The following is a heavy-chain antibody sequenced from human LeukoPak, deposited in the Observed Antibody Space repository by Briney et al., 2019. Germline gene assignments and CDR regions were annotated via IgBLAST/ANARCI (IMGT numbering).Heavy chain of an antibody. Sequence: GGSLRLSCAASGFTFSSYAMHWVRQAAGKGLEWVAVISYDGSNKYYADSVKGRFTISRDNSKNTLYLQMNSLRAEDTAVYYCARRVSGYDRDDAFDIWGQGTMVTVSS. CDR2: ISYDGSNK. V-gene: IGHV3-30-3*01. CDR1: GFTFSSYA. D-gene: IGHD5-12*01. J-gene: IGHJ3*02. CDR3: ARRVSGYDRDDAFDI.